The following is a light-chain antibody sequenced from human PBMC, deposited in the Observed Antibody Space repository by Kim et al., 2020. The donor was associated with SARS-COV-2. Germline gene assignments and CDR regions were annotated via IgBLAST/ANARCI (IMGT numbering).Light chain of an antibody. J-gene: IGLJ2*01. V-gene: IGLV3-9*01. Sequence: SLCLGRTARIQWAGNNIGSRSVHWYQQKPGQAPVLVIYRDNKRPSGIRERFSGSNSGNTATLTIGRAQAGDEADYYCQVWDSSTVLFGGGTQLTV. CDR2: RDN. CDR1: NIGSRS. CDR3: QVWDSSTVL.